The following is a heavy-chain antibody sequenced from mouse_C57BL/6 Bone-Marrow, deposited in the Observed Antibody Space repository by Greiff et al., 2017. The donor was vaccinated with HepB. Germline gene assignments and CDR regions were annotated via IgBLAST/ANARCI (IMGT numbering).Heavy chain of an antibody. D-gene: IGHD1-1*01. J-gene: IGHJ4*01. CDR3: ATQGFYYGSSLYAMDY. CDR1: GYTFTSYW. CDR2: IDPSDSET. V-gene: IGHV1-52*01. Sequence: VQLQQSGAELVRPGSSVKLSCKASGYTFTSYWMHWVKQRPIQGLEWIGNIDPSDSETHYNQKFKDKATLTVDKSSSTAYMQLSSLTSEDSAVYYCATQGFYYGSSLYAMDYWGQGTSVTVSS.